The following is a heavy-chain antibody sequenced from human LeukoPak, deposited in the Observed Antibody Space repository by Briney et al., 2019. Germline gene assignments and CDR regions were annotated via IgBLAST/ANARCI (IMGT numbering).Heavy chain of an antibody. J-gene: IGHJ4*02. CDR3: TRDVHDY. CDR1: GFTVSGNW. V-gene: IGHV3-7*01. D-gene: IGHD3-10*02. CDR2: IKQDGSDK. Sequence: GGSLRLSCAASGFTVSGNWMSWVRQAPGKGLEWVATIKQDGSDKYYVDSVKGRFSISRDNAENSLYLQMNSLRAEDTAVYYCTRDVHDYWGQGTLVTVSS.